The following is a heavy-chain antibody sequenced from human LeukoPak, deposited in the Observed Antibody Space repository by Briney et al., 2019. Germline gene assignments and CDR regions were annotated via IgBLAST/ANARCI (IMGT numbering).Heavy chain of an antibody. V-gene: IGHV4-34*01. CDR2: INHSGST. CDR3: AGGSGSDSFY. CDR1: GGSFSGYY. D-gene: IGHD3-10*01. Sequence: PSETLSLTCAVYGGSFSGYYWSWIRQPPGKGLEWIGEINHSGSTNYNPSLKSRVTISVDTSKNQFSLKLSSVTAADTAVYYCAGGSGSDSFYWGQGTLVTVSS. J-gene: IGHJ4*02.